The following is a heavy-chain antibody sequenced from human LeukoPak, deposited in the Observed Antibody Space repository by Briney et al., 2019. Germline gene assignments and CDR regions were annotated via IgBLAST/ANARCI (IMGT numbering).Heavy chain of an antibody. CDR2: ISDSGTTK. V-gene: IGHV3-48*03. D-gene: IGHD2-21*02. CDR3: ARDPEVTTDSSGGFDY. Sequence: PGGSLRLSCGASGLTFRNYEMNWVRQAPGKGLEWISYISDSGTTKNYADSVKGRFAVSRDNAKNSLYLQMNSLRAEDTAVYYCARDPEVTTDSSGGFDYWGQGTRVTVSS. J-gene: IGHJ4*02. CDR1: GLTFRNYE.